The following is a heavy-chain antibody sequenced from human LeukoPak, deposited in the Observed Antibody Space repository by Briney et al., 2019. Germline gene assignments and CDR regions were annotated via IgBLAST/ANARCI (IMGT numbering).Heavy chain of an antibody. CDR1: GFTFDDYG. V-gene: IGHV3-20*04. J-gene: IGHJ4*02. Sequence: GGSLRLSCAASGFTFDDYGMSWVRQAPGKGLEWVSGINWNGGSTGYADSVKGRFTISRDNAKNSLYLQMNSLRAEDTALYYCARFLTGYLKAGVDYWGQGTLVTVSS. CDR3: ARFLTGYLKAGVDY. D-gene: IGHD3-9*01. CDR2: INWNGGST.